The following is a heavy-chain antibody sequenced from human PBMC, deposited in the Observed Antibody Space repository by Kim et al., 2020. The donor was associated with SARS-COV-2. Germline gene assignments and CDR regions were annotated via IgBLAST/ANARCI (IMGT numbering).Heavy chain of an antibody. D-gene: IGHD3-10*01. V-gene: IGHV4-4*02. J-gene: IGHJ4*02. CDR1: GGSISSSNW. CDR2: IYHSGST. CDR3: ARDNYYGSGKPFDY. Sequence: SETLSLTCAVSGGSISSSNWWSWVRQPPGKGLEWIGEIYHSGSTNYNPSLKSRVTISVDKSKNQFSLKLSSVTAADTAVYYCARDNYYGSGKPFDYWGQGTLVTVSS.